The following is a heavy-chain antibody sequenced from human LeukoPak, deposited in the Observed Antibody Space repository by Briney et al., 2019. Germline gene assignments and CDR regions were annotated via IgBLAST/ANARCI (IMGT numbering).Heavy chain of an antibody. Sequence: GRSLRLSCAASGFTFSSYAMHWVRQAPGKGLEWVAVISYDGSNKYYADSVKGRFTISRDNSKNTLYLQMNSLRAEDTAVYYCARAGGSIAAAPAYWGQGTLVTVSS. V-gene: IGHV3-30-3*01. CDR2: ISYDGSNK. D-gene: IGHD6-13*01. J-gene: IGHJ4*02. CDR3: ARAGGSIAAAPAY. CDR1: GFTFSSYA.